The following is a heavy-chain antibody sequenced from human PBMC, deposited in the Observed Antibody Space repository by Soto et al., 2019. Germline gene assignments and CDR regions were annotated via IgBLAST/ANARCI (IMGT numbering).Heavy chain of an antibody. J-gene: IGHJ4*02. CDR2: ISWDGGST. CDR1: GFTFDDYT. D-gene: IGHD5-12*01. V-gene: IGHV3-43*01. Sequence: GGSLRLSCAASGFTFDDYTMHWVRQAPGKGLEWVSLISWDGGSTYYADSVKGRFTISRDNSKNSLYLQMNSLRTEDTALYYCAKESGRDGYKSESYFDYWGQGTLVTVSS. CDR3: AKESGRDGYKSESYFDY.